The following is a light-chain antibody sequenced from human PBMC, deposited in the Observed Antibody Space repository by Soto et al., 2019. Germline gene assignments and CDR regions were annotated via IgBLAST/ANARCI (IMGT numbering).Light chain of an antibody. J-gene: IGKJ1*01. CDR2: TVS. Sequence: ELVLTQSPDTLSLSPRERATLSCRASQTVTTSYLAWYQQKPGQAPRLLIYTVSSRATGIPDRFSGSGSGTDFTLTISRLEPEDFAVYYCQQYSNSPPTFGQGTKV. V-gene: IGKV3-20*01. CDR1: QTVTTSY. CDR3: QQYSNSPPT.